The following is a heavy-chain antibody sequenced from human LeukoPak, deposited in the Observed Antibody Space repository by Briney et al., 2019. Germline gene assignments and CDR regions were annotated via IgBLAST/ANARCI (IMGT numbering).Heavy chain of an antibody. CDR2: IYSGGST. J-gene: IGHJ3*02. CDR3: AREFSGTDAFDI. Sequence: GGSLRLSCAASGFTVSSNYMSWVRQAPGKGLEWVSVIYSGGSTYYADSVKGRFTISRDNSKNTLYLQMNSLRAEDTAVYYCAREFSGTDAFDIWGQGAMVTVSS. CDR1: GFTVSSNY. V-gene: IGHV3-53*01.